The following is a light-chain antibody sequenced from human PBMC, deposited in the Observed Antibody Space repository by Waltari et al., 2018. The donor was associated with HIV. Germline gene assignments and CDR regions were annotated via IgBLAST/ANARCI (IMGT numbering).Light chain of an antibody. CDR1: QGINNY. J-gene: IGKJ3*01. Sequence: DIQMTQSPSSLSASVGHRVTLTCRASQGINNYVAWYQQKPGKVPNLLIYDASTLQSGIPSLISGSVSWTDFTLTISSLQPEDVATYYCQKYNSALGVPFGPGTKVSIK. CDR3: QKYNSALGVP. V-gene: IGKV1-27*01. CDR2: DAS.